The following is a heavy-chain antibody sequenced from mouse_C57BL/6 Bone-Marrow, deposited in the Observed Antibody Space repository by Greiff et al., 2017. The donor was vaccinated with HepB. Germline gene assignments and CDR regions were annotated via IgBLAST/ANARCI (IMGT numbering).Heavy chain of an antibody. V-gene: IGHV1-82*01. CDR2: IYPGDGDT. CDR1: GYAFSSSW. J-gene: IGHJ2*01. CDR3: ARLLRSFDY. D-gene: IGHD1-1*01. Sequence: QVQLQQSGPELVKPGASVKISCKASGYAFSSSWMNWVKQRPGKGLEWIGRIYPGDGDTNYNGKFKGKATLTADKSSSTAYMQLSSLTSEDSAVYFCARLLRSFDYGGQGTTLTVSS.